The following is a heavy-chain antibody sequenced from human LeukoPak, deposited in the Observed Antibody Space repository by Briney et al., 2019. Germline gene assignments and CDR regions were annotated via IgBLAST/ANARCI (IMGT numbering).Heavy chain of an antibody. CDR1: GFTFSSYG. CDR2: IKTKTDDGAT. CDR3: TTYVGATAY. V-gene: IGHV3-15*01. Sequence: TGGSLRLSCAASGFTFSSYGMSWVRQAPGKGLEWVGRIKTKTDDGATDYSAPVKARFTISRDDSKTTLYLQMNGLKTEDTAIYYCTTYVGATAYWGQGTLVTVSS. D-gene: IGHD1-26*01. J-gene: IGHJ4*02.